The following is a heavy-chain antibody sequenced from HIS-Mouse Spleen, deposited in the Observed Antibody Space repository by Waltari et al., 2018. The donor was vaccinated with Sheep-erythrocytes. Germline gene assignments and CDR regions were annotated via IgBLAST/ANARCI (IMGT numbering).Heavy chain of an antibody. J-gene: IGHJ4*02. V-gene: IGHV3-21*01. CDR1: GFTFSSYS. CDR2: ISSSSSYI. CDR3: ARVASGATFDY. Sequence: EVQLVESGGGLVKPGGSLSLSGAASGFTFSSYSRTWARQAPGKGLEWVSSISSSSSYIYYADSVKGRFTISRDNAKNSLYLQMNSLRAEDTAVYYCARVASGATFDYWGQGTLVTVSS. D-gene: IGHD1-26*01.